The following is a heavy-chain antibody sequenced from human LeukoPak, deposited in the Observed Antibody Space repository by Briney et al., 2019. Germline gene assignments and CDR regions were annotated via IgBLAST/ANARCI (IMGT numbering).Heavy chain of an antibody. J-gene: IGHJ4*02. CDR2: IRYDGSNE. V-gene: IGHV3-30*02. CDR3: ARGSHRRYSSSWYSL. D-gene: IGHD6-13*01. CDR1: GFTFSSYG. Sequence: GGSLRLSCAASGFTFSSYGMHWVRQAPGKGLEWVSFIRYDGSNEYYADSVRGRFTISRDNSKNTLYLQMNSLRAEDMAVFYCARGSHRRYSSSWYSLWGQGTLVTVSS.